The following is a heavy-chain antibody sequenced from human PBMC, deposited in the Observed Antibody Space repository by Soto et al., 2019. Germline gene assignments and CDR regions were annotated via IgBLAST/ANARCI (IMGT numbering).Heavy chain of an antibody. Sequence: EVQLVESGGGLVQRGGYLRLSCAASEFTFSGRSVHWVRQARGKGLVWVSGIDKVGTDSTYAYSVKGRFTSSRDNAKNTVYLQMNTLGVEDTAVYYCARGWFGPDVWGKGTTVTVSS. D-gene: IGHD3-10*01. V-gene: IGHV3-74*01. CDR1: EFTFSGRS. CDR2: IDKVGTDS. CDR3: ARGWFGPDV. J-gene: IGHJ6*03.